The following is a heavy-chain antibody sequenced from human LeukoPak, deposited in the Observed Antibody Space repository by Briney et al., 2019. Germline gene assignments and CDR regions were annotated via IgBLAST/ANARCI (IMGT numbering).Heavy chain of an antibody. D-gene: IGHD3-22*01. V-gene: IGHV3-21*01. CDR1: GFTFSSYS. CDR3: ARGAWGSSGYPGYY. J-gene: IGHJ4*02. Sequence: GGSLRLSCAASGFTFSSYSMSWVRQAPGKGLEWVSSISSSSSYIYYADSVKGRFTISRDNAKNSLYLQMNSLRAEDTAVYYCARGAWGSSGYPGYYWGQGTLVTVSS. CDR2: ISSSSSYI.